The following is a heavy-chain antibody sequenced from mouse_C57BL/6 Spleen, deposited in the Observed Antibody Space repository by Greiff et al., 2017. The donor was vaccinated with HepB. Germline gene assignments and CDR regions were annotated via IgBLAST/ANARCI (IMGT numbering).Heavy chain of an antibody. V-gene: IGHV5-4*01. J-gene: IGHJ2*01. CDR1: GFTFSSYA. CDR2: ISDGGSYT. Sequence: EVQLVESGGGLVKPGGSLKLSCAASGFTFSSYAMSWVRQTPEKRLEWVATISDGGSYTYYPDNVKGRFTIARDNAKNNLYLQMSQLKSEDTAMYYCARADYYGSSTGSYYFDYWGQGTTLTVSS. D-gene: IGHD1-1*01. CDR3: ARADYYGSSTGSYYFDY.